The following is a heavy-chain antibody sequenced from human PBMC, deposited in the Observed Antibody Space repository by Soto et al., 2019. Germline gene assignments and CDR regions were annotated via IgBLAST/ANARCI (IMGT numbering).Heavy chain of an antibody. V-gene: IGHV4-59*01. CDR3: ARDSNYYQSRHQLGRAFDI. J-gene: IGHJ3*02. CDR2: IYYSGST. D-gene: IGHD3-22*01. Sequence: PSETLSLTCTVSGGSISSYYWSWIRQPPGKGLEWIGYIYYSGSTNYNPSLKSRVTISVDTSKNQFSLKLSSVTAADTAVYYCARDSNYYQSRHQLGRAFDIWGQGTMVTVSS. CDR1: GGSISSYY.